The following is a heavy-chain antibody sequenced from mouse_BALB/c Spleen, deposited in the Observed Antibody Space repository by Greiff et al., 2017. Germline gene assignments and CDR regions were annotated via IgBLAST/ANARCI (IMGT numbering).Heavy chain of an antibody. D-gene: IGHD2-3*01. CDR1: GFTFSSYG. Sequence: EVKLMESGGDLVKPGGSLKLSCAASGFTFSSYGMSWVRQTPDKRLEWVATISSGGSYTYYPDSVKGRFTISRDNAKNTLYLQMSSLKSEDTAMYYCARPYDGYMDVWGAGTTVTVSS. V-gene: IGHV5-6*01. J-gene: IGHJ1*01. CDR3: ARPYDGYMDV. CDR2: ISSGGSYT.